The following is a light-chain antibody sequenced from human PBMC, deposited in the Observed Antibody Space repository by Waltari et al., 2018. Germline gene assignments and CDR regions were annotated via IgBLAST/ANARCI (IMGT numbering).Light chain of an antibody. V-gene: IGLV2-14*03. CDR1: SSDIGDYNY. CDR3: AAWDDNLTGSYV. Sequence: QSALTQPASVSGSPGQSITISCTGTSSDIGDYNYVSWYQQYPGRAPKLLLYDVSNRAPDISNRFSGYKSGNTASLTISRLQADDEADYFCAAWDDNLTGSYVFGTGTKVTVL. J-gene: IGLJ1*01. CDR2: DVS.